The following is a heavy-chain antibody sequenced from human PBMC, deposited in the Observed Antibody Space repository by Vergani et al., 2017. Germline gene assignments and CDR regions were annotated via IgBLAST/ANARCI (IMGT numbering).Heavy chain of an antibody. J-gene: IGHJ5*02. CDR1: GYTFTSYY. D-gene: IGHD6-13*01. CDR3: ARAGIRKGQQLVFGWFDP. CDR2: INAGNGNT. Sequence: QVQLVQSGAEVKKPGASVKVSCKASGYTFTSYYMHWVRKAPGQGLEWMGWINAGNGNTKYSQKFQGRVTITRDTSASTDYMELSSLRSEDTAVYYCARAGIRKGQQLVFGWFDPWGQGTLVTVSA. V-gene: IGHV1-3*01.